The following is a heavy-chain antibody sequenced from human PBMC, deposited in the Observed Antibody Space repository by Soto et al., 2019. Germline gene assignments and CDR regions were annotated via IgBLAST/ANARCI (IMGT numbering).Heavy chain of an antibody. Sequence: SETLSLTCAVYGGSFSGYYWSWIRQPPGKGLEWIGEINHSGSTNYNPSLKSRVTISVDTSKNQFSLKLSSVTAADTAVYYCARVYSGYSDYWGQATLVTVS. D-gene: IGHD1-26*01. CDR2: INHSGST. J-gene: IGHJ4*02. CDR3: ARVYSGYSDY. V-gene: IGHV4-34*01. CDR1: GGSFSGYY.